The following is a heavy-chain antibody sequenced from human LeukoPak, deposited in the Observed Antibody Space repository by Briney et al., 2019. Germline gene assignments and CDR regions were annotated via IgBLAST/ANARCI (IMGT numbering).Heavy chain of an antibody. Sequence: SETLSLTCTVSGGSISSYYWSWIRQPAGKGLEWIGRIYTSGSTNYNPSLKSRVTMSVDTSKNQFSLKLSSVTAADTAVYYCAGDPTAGSGYYDSSGYFDPWGQGTLVTVSS. CDR2: IYTSGST. CDR3: AGDPTAGSGYYDSSGYFDP. V-gene: IGHV4-4*07. CDR1: GGSISSYY. D-gene: IGHD3-22*01. J-gene: IGHJ5*02.